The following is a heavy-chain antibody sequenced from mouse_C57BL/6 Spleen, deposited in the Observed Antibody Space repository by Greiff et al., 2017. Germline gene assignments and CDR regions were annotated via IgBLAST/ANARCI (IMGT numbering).Heavy chain of an antibody. CDR2: IYPGSGST. CDR3: ARYGNYVRYAMDY. D-gene: IGHD2-1*01. V-gene: IGHV1-55*01. Sequence: QVQLQQSGAELVKPGASVKMSCKASGYTFTSYWITWVKQRPGQGLEWIGDIYPGSGSTNYNEKFKSKATLTVDTSSSTAYMQLSSLTSEDSAVYYCARYGNYVRYAMDYWGQGTSVTVSS. J-gene: IGHJ4*01. CDR1: GYTFTSYW.